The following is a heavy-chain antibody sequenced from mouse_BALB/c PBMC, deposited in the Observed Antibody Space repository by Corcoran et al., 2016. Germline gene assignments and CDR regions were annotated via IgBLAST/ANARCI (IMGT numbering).Heavy chain of an antibody. V-gene: IGHV1S136*01. CDR2: INPYNDGT. CDR3: ASHYYGSSHYAMDY. CDR1: GYTFTSYV. D-gene: IGHD1-1*01. J-gene: IGHJ4*01. Sequence: EVQLQQSGPELVKPGASVKMSCKASGYTFTSYVMHWVKQKPGQGLEWIGYINPYNDGTKYNEKFKGKATLTSDKSSSTAYMELSSLTSEDSAVYYCASHYYGSSHYAMDYWGQGTSVTVSS.